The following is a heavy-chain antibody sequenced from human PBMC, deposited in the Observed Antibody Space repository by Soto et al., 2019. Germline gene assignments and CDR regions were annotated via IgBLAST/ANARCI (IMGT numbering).Heavy chain of an antibody. CDR2: IKEDGSQR. J-gene: IGHJ4*02. CDR1: GFTFSRYW. CDR3: ARDSDSGHSHDL. Sequence: EVQLVESGGGLVQPGGSLRLSCAASGFTFSRYWMLWVRQAPGKGLEWVANIKEDGSQRYYVDSVKGRFTISRDNAKNSLYLQRNSLRVEDTAVYYCARDSDSGHSHDLWGQGTLVTVSS. D-gene: IGHD5-18*01. V-gene: IGHV3-7*01.